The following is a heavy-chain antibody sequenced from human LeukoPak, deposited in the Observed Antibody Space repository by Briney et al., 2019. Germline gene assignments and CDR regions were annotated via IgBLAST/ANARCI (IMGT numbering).Heavy chain of an antibody. CDR2: IYYSGST. CDR3: AREVPPGT. V-gene: IGHV4-59*01. CDR1: GGSISSYY. D-gene: IGHD1-1*01. J-gene: IGHJ5*02. Sequence: SETLSLTCTVSGGSISSYYRSWIRQPPGKGLEWIGYIYYSGSTNYNPSLKSRVTISVDTSKNQFSLKLSSVTAADTAVYYCAREVPPGTWGQGTLVTVSS.